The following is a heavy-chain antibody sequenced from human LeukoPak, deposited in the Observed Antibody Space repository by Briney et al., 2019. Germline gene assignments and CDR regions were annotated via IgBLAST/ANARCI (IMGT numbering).Heavy chain of an antibody. V-gene: IGHV1-2*02. Sequence: AASVKVSCKASGYTFTGYYMHWVRQAPGQGLEWMGWINPNCGGTNYAQRFQGRVTMTRDTSISTAYMELSRLRSDDTAVYYCARVPVPYSSSWYYFDYWGQGTLVTVSS. CDR2: INPNCGGT. J-gene: IGHJ4*02. CDR3: ARVPVPYSSSWYYFDY. D-gene: IGHD6-13*01. CDR1: GYTFTGYY.